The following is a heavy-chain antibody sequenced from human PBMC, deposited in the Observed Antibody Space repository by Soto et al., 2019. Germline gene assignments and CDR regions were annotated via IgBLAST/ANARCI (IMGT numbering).Heavy chain of an antibody. J-gene: IGHJ4*02. CDR2: ISAYNGNT. CDR3: ARDFDYYDSSGYYCDY. Sequence: ASVKVSCKASGYTFTSYGISWVRQAPGKGLEWMGWISAYNGNTNYAQKLQGRVTMTTDTSTSTAYMELRSLRSDDTAVYYCARDFDYYDSSGYYCDYWGQGTLVTVSS. CDR1: GYTFTSYG. D-gene: IGHD3-22*01. V-gene: IGHV1-18*01.